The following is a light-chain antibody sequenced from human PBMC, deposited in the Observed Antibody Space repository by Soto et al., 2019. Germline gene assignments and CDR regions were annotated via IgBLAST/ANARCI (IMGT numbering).Light chain of an antibody. CDR3: QQYDSYSWT. CDR1: QSVSNW. V-gene: IGKV1-5*01. Sequence: DIQMTQSPSTLSASVGERVTITCRASQSVSNWLAWYQQKPGKAPNLLIYDVSSLESGVPSRFSGSGSGTEFILTIXXXXXXXXATYYCQQYDSYSWTFGQGTKVE. CDR2: DVS. J-gene: IGKJ1*01.